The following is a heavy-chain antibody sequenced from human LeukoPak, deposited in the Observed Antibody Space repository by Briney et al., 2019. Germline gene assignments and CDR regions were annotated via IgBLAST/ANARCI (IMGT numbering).Heavy chain of an antibody. J-gene: IGHJ4*02. Sequence: ASVRVSCTTSGYTFSNFGINWVRQAPGQGLEWMGWISGNNDNPNYGQKFQGRFTVTTDSSTSTAYMELRNLPFDDTAVYYCARDGTSTDDYWGQGTLVTVSS. CDR3: ARDGTSTDDY. CDR1: GYTFSNFG. D-gene: IGHD2-2*01. CDR2: ISGNNDNP. V-gene: IGHV1-18*01.